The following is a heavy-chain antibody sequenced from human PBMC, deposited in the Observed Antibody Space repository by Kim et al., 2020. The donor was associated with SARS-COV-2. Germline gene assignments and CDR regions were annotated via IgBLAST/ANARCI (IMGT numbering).Heavy chain of an antibody. CDR3: TSNLSNYGRYWYFDL. Sequence: SETLSLTCTVSGGSISSNSHYWGWIRQPPGKGLEWSGNIYYSGSTYYNPSLRSRVTISVDTSKNQFPLKLSSVTAADTAAYYCTSNLSNYGRYWYFDLWG. CDR2: IYYSGST. J-gene: IGHJ2*01. D-gene: IGHD4-4*01. CDR1: GGSISSNSHY. V-gene: IGHV4-39*01.